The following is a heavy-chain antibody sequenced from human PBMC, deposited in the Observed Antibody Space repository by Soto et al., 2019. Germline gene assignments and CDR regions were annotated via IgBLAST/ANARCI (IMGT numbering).Heavy chain of an antibody. J-gene: IGHJ3*02. CDR2: SSSTGAVI. CDR1: GFTFSDYY. D-gene: IGHD3-10*01. V-gene: IGHV3-11*01. Sequence: GGSLRLSCEASGFTFSDYYMTWVRQAPGKGLEWIAYSSSTGAVIYYADSVQGRFTISRDNPKNSLHLQMDSLRPEDTAVYYCARIGEFYGTGSYGNSDVFDIWGQGTLVTVSS. CDR3: ARIGEFYGTGSYGNSDVFDI.